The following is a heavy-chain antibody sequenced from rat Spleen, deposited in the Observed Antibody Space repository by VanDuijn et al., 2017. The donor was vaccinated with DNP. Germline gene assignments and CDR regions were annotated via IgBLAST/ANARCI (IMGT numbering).Heavy chain of an antibody. D-gene: IGHD1-11*01. Sequence: QVQLKESGPGLVQPSQTLSLTCTVSGFSLTNSHVHWVRQPPGKGLEWLGVMWSDGNTSFNSTLKSRLNINRDTSKSQVFLKVNSLRTEDTATYYCARALRRTVYAMDAWGRGTSVTVSS. CDR2: MWSDGNT. V-gene: IGHV2-32*01. CDR1: GFSLTNSH. J-gene: IGHJ4*01. CDR3: ARALRRTVYAMDA.